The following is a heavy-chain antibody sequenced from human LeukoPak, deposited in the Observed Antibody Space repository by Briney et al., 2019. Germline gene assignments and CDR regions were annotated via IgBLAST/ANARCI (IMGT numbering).Heavy chain of an antibody. J-gene: IGHJ4*02. Sequence: GESLHISCKGSVYSFSNYWSGGVREMREKGLEWMGVIYPDDSDTRYSPSFQGQLTISADKSISTAYLQWSSLKALHTAMYYCARPPYGASDYGGQGTLVTVSS. D-gene: IGHD3-10*01. CDR3: ARPPYGASDY. CDR1: VYSFSNYW. CDR2: IYPDDSDT. V-gene: IGHV5-51*01.